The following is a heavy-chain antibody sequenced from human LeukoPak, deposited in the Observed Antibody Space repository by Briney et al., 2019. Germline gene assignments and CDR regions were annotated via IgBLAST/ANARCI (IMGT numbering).Heavy chain of an antibody. D-gene: IGHD3-22*01. V-gene: IGHV3-74*01. CDR1: GFTFSRFW. CDR3: AKHYYDSSGYYGDSYFDY. J-gene: IGHJ4*02. Sequence: SGGSLRLSCVASGFTFSRFWMHWVRQPPGKGLVWISRIDTDGGTTTYADSVKGRFTISRDNSKNTLYLQMNSLRAEDTAVYYCAKHYYDSSGYYGDSYFDYWGQGTLVTVSS. CDR2: IDTDGGTT.